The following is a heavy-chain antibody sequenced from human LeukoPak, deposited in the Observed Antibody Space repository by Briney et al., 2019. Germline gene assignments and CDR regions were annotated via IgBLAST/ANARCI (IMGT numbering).Heavy chain of an antibody. CDR2: ITPIFGTA. CDR3: AGPITAMVNDAFDI. Sequence: GSSVKVSCKASGGTFSSYAISWVRQAPGQGLEWMGGITPIFGTANYAQKFQGRVTITADESTSTAYMELSSLRSEDTAVYYCAGPITAMVNDAFDIWGQGTMVTVSS. J-gene: IGHJ3*02. V-gene: IGHV1-69*01. CDR1: GGTFSSYA. D-gene: IGHD5-18*01.